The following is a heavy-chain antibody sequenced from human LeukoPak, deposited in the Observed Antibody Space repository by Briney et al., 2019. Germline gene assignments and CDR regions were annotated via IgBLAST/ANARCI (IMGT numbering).Heavy chain of an antibody. CDR1: GFTFSTYW. Sequence: PGGSLRLSCAASGFTFSTYWMTWVRQAPGKGLEWVTNINRDGSVKYYVDSVKGRFTISRDNAKNSLYLQMNSLRVEDTVVYFCASIVGYCSTASCFRGWGQGTLVTVSS. V-gene: IGHV3-7*01. CDR3: ASIVGYCSTASCFRG. D-gene: IGHD2-2*01. CDR2: INRDGSVK. J-gene: IGHJ4*02.